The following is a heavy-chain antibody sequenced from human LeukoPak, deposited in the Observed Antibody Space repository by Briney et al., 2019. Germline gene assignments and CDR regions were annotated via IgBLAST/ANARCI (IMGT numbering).Heavy chain of an antibody. CDR3: ARGKYPGYSSSWRPNWFDP. Sequence: PSETLSLTCAVYGGSFSGYYWSWIRQPPGKGLEWIGEINHSGSTNYNPSLKSRVTISVDTSKNQFSLKLSSVTAADTAVYYCARGKYPGYSSSWRPNWFDPWGQGTLVTVSS. D-gene: IGHD6-13*01. CDR1: GGSFSGYY. CDR2: INHSGST. J-gene: IGHJ5*02. V-gene: IGHV4-34*01.